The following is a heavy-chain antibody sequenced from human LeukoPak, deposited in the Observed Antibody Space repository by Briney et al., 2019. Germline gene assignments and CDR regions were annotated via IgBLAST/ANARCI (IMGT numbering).Heavy chain of an antibody. Sequence: SETLSLTCTVSGGSISSSSYYWGWIRQPPGKGLEWIGSMYYSGSTYYNPSLKSRVTISVDTSKNQFSLKLNSVTAADTAVYYCARVVAAAGNNWFDPWGQGTLVTVSS. CDR3: ARVVAAAGNNWFDP. CDR2: MYYSGST. V-gene: IGHV4-39*07. D-gene: IGHD6-13*01. J-gene: IGHJ5*02. CDR1: GGSISSSSYY.